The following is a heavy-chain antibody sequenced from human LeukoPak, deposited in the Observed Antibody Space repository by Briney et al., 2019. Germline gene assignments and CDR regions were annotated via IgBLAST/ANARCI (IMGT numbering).Heavy chain of an antibody. CDR2: ISSRGQTI. CDR3: ARDRDGDYGNDGFDI. CDR1: GFTLNIYS. Sequence: GGSLRLSCAASGFTLNIYSMNWVPHAPGKGREGVLYISSRGQTIYYAESVGRRFHIPRDHHKHSLYLHMNSLVAEDSAVYRCARDRDGDYGNDGFDISGQGRTVTVSS. D-gene: IGHD2-21*01. V-gene: IGHV3-48*04. J-gene: IGHJ3*02.